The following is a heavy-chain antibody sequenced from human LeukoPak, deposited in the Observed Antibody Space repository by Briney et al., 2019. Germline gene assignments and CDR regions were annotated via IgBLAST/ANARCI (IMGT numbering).Heavy chain of an antibody. CDR2: IRPSGSDM. CDR3: VRDFNWAFDS. D-gene: IGHD7-27*01. J-gene: IGHJ4*02. V-gene: IGHV3-48*01. CDR1: GFTFSGFS. Sequence: GGSLRLSCAASGFTFSGFSLNWVRQAPGKGLEWISNIRPSGSDMYYAASVKGRFTISSDSATNSLYLHMNNLKVGDSAVYFCVRDFNWAFDSWGQGTLVTVSS.